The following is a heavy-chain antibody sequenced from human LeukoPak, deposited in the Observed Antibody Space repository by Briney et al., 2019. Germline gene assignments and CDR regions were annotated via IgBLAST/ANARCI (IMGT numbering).Heavy chain of an antibody. D-gene: IGHD3-10*01. CDR3: ASIPGSGSYRLNYFDY. CDR2: IYYSGST. CDR1: GGSISSGGYY. V-gene: IGHV4-31*03. J-gene: IGHJ4*02. Sequence: SETLSLTCTVSGGSISSGGYYWSWIRQHPGKGLEWIGYIYYSGSTYYNPSLKSRVTISVDTSKNQFSLKLSSVTAADTAVYYCASIPGSGSYRLNYFDYWGQGTLVTVSS.